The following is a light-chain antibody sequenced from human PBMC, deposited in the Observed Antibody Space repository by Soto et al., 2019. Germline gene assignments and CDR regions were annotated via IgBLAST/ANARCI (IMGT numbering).Light chain of an antibody. CDR2: GAS. Sequence: EIVITQSPVTLSVSPGERATLSCRASQTVTSNLAWYQQKPGQPPRLLIYGASTRATGLPARFSGSGSGTEFTLTISSLQSEDVAVYYCQQYHVWPSLTLGGGTKVDIK. V-gene: IGKV3-15*01. CDR3: QQYHVWPSLT. J-gene: IGKJ4*01. CDR1: QTVTSN.